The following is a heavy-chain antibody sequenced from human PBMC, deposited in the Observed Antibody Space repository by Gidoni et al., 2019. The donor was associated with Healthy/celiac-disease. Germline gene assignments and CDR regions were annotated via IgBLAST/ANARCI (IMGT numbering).Heavy chain of an antibody. V-gene: IGHV2-70*15. J-gene: IGHJ6*02. D-gene: IGHD1-1*01. CDR1: GFSLRTNGIC. CDR3: ARILNWNDGDGDYYYGMDV. CDR2: IDWDDDK. Sequence: QVTLSESGPALVPPTQTLTLTSTFSGFSLRTNGICLRWIRQPPGKALEWLARIDWDDDKYSSTSMKTRLTISKDTSKNQVVLTMTNMDPVETATYYCARILNWNDGDGDYYYGMDVWGQGTTVTVSS.